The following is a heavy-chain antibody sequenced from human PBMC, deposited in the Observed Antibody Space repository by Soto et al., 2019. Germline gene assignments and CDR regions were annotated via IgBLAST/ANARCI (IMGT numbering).Heavy chain of an antibody. CDR1: GYTFTTYD. J-gene: IGHJ6*02. D-gene: IGHD3-22*01. CDR2: INRSGGST. V-gene: IGHV1-46*03. CDR3: ARDQYYDSSGYYYVGSQGRSAMDV. Sequence: ASGKVSCKASGYTFTTYDMHWVRQAPRRGLEWMGIINRSGGSTSYAQKFQGRVTMTRDASTTTGDMDLSSLRSDDTAVYYCARDQYYDSSGYYYVGSQGRSAMDVWG.